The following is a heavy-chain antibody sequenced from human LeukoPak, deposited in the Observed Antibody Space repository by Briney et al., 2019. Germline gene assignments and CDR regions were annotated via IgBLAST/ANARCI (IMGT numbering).Heavy chain of an antibody. CDR2: MYHSGST. D-gene: IGHD3-3*01. V-gene: IGHV4-38-2*01. CDR1: GYSISSGYY. CDR3: ARAMNRSGDYLGFDP. J-gene: IGHJ5*02. Sequence: SETLSLTCAVSGYSISSGYYWGWIRQPPGKGLECIGTMYHSGSTFYNPSLKSRVTISVDTSKNQFSLKLTSMTAADTAVYYCARAMNRSGDYLGFDPWGLGIVVTVSS.